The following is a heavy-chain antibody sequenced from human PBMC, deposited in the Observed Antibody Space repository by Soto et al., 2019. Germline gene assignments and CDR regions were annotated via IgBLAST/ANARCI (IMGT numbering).Heavy chain of an antibody. D-gene: IGHD4-17*01. Sequence: GGSLRLSCPASGFTFSSYAMHWVRQAPGKGLEYVSAISSNGGSTYYADSVKGRFTISRDNSKNTLYLQMSSLRAEDTAVYYFVKDLGNYGDLLLPLPFDYWGQGTLVTVP. CDR2: ISSNGGST. CDR1: GFTFSSYA. CDR3: VKDLGNYGDLLLPLPFDY. J-gene: IGHJ4*02. V-gene: IGHV3-64D*08.